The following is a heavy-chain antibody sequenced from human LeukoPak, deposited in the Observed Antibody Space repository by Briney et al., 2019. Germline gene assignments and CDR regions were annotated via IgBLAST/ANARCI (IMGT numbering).Heavy chain of an antibody. J-gene: IGHJ4*02. CDR1: GGSISSSSYY. CDR2: IYYSGST. Sequence: PSETLSLTCTVSGGSISSSSYYWGWIRQPPGKGLEWIGSIYYSGSTYYNPSLKSRVTISVDTSKNQFSLKLSSVTAADTAVYYCARSYCGGDCYYYFDYWGQGTLVTVSS. D-gene: IGHD2-21*02. V-gene: IGHV4-39*07. CDR3: ARSYCGGDCYYYFDY.